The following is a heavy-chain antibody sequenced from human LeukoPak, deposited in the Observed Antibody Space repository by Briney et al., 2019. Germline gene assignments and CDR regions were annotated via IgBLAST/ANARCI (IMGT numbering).Heavy chain of an antibody. D-gene: IGHD2-21*02. CDR3: ARGGDCFDFDY. CDR2: INPNSGGT. CDR1: GYTFTGYY. V-gene: IGHV1-2*02. J-gene: IGHJ4*02. Sequence: GASVKVSCKASGYTFTGYYMHWVRQAPGQGLEWMGWINPNSGGTNYVQKFQGRVTMTRDTSISTAYMELSRLRSDDTAVYYCARGGDCFDFDYWGQGTLVTVSS.